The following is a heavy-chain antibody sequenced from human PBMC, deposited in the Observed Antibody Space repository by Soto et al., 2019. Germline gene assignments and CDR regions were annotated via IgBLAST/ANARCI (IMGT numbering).Heavy chain of an antibody. V-gene: IGHV4-34*01. Sequence: SETLSLTCAVYGGSFSGYYWSWIRQPPGKGLEWIGEINHSGSTNYNPSLKSRVTISVDTSKNQFSLKLSSVTAADTAVYYCARGRYYDLWSGYPVYGMDVWGQGTTVTVSS. D-gene: IGHD3-3*01. CDR3: ARGRYYDLWSGYPVYGMDV. CDR1: GGSFSGYY. J-gene: IGHJ6*02. CDR2: INHSGST.